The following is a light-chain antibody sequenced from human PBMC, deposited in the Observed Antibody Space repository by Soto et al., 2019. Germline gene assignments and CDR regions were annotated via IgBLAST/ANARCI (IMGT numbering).Light chain of an antibody. Sequence: QSVLTQPPSASGSPGQSVTISCTGTSSDVGGYNYVSWYQQHPGKAPKLMIYKVNRRPSGVPDRFSGSKSGSTASLTVSGLQAEDEADYYCSSYADSNNYVFGTGTKLTVL. V-gene: IGLV2-8*01. CDR2: KVN. CDR1: SSDVGGYNY. CDR3: SSYADSNNYV. J-gene: IGLJ1*01.